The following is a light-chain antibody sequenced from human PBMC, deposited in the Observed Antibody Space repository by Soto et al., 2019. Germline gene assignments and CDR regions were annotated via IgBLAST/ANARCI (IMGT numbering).Light chain of an antibody. V-gene: IGKV1-5*03. CDR3: QQYYIYSRT. CDR1: QSISTW. CDR2: QAS. J-gene: IGKJ2*02. Sequence: DIQITQSPSTLSASVGDRVTITCRASQSISTWLAWYQHKPGKAPKLLIYQASSLEGGVPSRFSGSGSGTEFTLSISSLQPDDFATYYCQQYYIYSRTFGQGTKVETK.